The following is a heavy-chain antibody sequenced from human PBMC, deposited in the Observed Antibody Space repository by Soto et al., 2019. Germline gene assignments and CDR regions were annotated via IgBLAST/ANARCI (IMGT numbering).Heavy chain of an antibody. V-gene: IGHV1-8*01. CDR1: RYTFTSYD. Sequence: ASVKVSCKASRYTFTSYDINWVRQATGQGLEWMGWMNPNSGNTGYAQKFQGRVTMTRNTSISTAYMELSSLRSEDTAVYYCARVVCSGGSCYDYWGQGTLVTVSS. CDR3: ARVVCSGGSCYDY. CDR2: MNPNSGNT. J-gene: IGHJ4*02. D-gene: IGHD2-15*01.